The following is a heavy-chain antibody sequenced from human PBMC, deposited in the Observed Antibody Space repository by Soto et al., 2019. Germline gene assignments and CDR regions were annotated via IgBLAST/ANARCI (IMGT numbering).Heavy chain of an antibody. CDR2: IIPILGIA. J-gene: IGHJ5*02. Sequence: SVKVSCKASGGTFSSYTISWVRQAPGQGLEWMGRIIPILGIANYAQKFQGRVTITADKSTSTAYMELSSLRSEDTAVYYCARVIQDIVVVPAADLFDPWGQGTLVTVSS. V-gene: IGHV1-69*02. CDR1: GGTFSSYT. D-gene: IGHD2-2*01. CDR3: ARVIQDIVVVPAADLFDP.